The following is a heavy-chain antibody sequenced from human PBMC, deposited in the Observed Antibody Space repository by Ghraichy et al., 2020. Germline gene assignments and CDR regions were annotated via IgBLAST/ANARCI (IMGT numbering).Heavy chain of an antibody. Sequence: GGSLRLSCAASGFTFSSYGMHWVRQAPGKGLEWVAVISYDGSNKYYADSVKGRFTISRDNSKNTLYLQMNSLRAEDTAVYYCAKDRFGKKLWTPLLNWGQGTLVTVSS. CDR3: AKDRFGKKLWTPLLN. J-gene: IGHJ4*02. D-gene: IGHD5-18*01. CDR1: GFTFSSYG. V-gene: IGHV3-30*18. CDR2: ISYDGSNK.